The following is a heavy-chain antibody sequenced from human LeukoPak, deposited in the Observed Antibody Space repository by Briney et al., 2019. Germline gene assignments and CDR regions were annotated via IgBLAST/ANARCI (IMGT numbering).Heavy chain of an antibody. Sequence: KPSETLSLTCAVYGGSFSGYYWSWIRQPPGKGLEWIGEINHSGSTNYNPSLKSRVTISVDTSKNQFSLKLSSVTAADTAVYYCARGSYGSGSYYPGGFDYWGQGTLVTVSS. J-gene: IGHJ4*02. CDR2: INHSGST. D-gene: IGHD3-10*01. CDR1: GGSFSGYY. CDR3: ARGSYGSGSYYPGGFDY. V-gene: IGHV4-34*01.